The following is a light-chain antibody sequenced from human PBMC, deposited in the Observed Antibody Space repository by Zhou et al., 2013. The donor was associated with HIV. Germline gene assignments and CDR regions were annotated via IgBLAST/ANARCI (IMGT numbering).Light chain of an antibody. CDR2: GAS. J-gene: IGKJ1*01. CDR1: QSVSSNY. V-gene: IGKV3-20*01. CDR3: QQYGTSPPWT. Sequence: EIVLTQSPGTLSLSPGERATLSCRASQSVSSNYLAWYQQKSGQAPRLLIYGASSRATGIPDRFSGSGSGTDFTLTISRLEPEDFAVYYCQQYGTSPPWTFGLGTKVEIK.